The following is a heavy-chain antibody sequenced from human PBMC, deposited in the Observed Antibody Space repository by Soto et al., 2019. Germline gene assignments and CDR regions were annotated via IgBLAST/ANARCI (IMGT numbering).Heavy chain of an antibody. CDR1: GGSISSGGYY. V-gene: IGHV4-31*03. D-gene: IGHD3-10*01. J-gene: IGHJ6*02. Sequence: QVQLQESGPGLVKPSQTLSLTCTVSGGSISSGGYYWSWIRQHPGKGLEWIGYIYYSGSTYYNPSLKSRVTISVDTSKNQFSLKLSSVTAADTAVYYCAAWSMVRAYYGMDVWGQGTTVTVSS. CDR2: IYYSGST. CDR3: AAWSMVRAYYGMDV.